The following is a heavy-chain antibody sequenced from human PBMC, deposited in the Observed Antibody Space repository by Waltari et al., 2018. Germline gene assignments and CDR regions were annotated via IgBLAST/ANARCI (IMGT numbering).Heavy chain of an antibody. J-gene: IGHJ4*02. D-gene: IGHD6-6*01. CDR3: ARELATRREGFDY. V-gene: IGHV3-30-3*01. Sequence: QVQLVESGGGVVQPGRSLRLSCAASGFTFSSYAMNWVRQAPGKGLEWVAVISYDGSNKYYADSVKGRFTISRDNSKNTLYLQMNSLRAEDTAVYYCARELATRREGFDYCGQGTLVTVSS. CDR2: ISYDGSNK. CDR1: GFTFSSYA.